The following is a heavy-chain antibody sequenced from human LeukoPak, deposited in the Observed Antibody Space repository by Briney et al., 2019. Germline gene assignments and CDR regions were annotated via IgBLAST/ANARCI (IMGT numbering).Heavy chain of an antibody. Sequence: PSETLSLTCTVSGGSISSYYWSWIRQPPGRGLEWVGYIYYSGSTNYNPSLKSRVTTSVDTSKNHLSLKLSSVTAADTAVYYCARVIGYCSSTSCFGYFDYWGQGTLVTVSS. CDR2: IYYSGST. V-gene: IGHV4-59*08. CDR3: ARVIGYCSSTSCFGYFDY. J-gene: IGHJ4*02. CDR1: GGSISSYY. D-gene: IGHD2-2*01.